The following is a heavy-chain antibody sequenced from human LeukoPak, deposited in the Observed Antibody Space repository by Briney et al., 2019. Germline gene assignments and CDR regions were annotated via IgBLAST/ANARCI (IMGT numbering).Heavy chain of an antibody. D-gene: IGHD6-19*01. J-gene: IGHJ3*02. Sequence: GSLRLSCAASGFTFSSYAMHWVRQAPGKGLEWVAVISYDGSNKYYADSVTGRFTISRDKSKTTMYLQMNSLRAEDTAVYYCARERRIAVAFILPSQNDAFDIWGQGTMVTVSS. CDR2: ISYDGSNK. CDR1: GFTFSSYA. CDR3: ARERRIAVAFILPSQNDAFDI. V-gene: IGHV3-30*04.